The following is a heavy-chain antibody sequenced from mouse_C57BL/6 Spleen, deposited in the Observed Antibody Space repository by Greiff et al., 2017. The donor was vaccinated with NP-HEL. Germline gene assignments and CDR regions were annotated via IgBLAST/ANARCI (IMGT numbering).Heavy chain of an antibody. CDR3: ARGAFYYPNWYFDV. Sequence: EVKLVESGPGMVKPSQSLSLTCTVTGYSITSGYDWHWIRHFPGNKLEWMGYISYSGSTNYNQSLKSRISITHDTSKNHFFLKLNSVTTEDTATYYCARGAFYYPNWYFDVWGTGTTVTVSS. V-gene: IGHV3-1*01. J-gene: IGHJ1*03. CDR2: ISYSGST. D-gene: IGHD1-1*01. CDR1: GYSITSGYD.